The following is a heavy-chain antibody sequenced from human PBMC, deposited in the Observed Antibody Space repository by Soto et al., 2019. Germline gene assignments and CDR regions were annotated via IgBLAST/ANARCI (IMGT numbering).Heavy chain of an antibody. CDR2: IYYSGST. V-gene: IGHV4-59*08. D-gene: IGHD3-10*01. CDR1: GGSISSYY. Sequence: SETLSLTCTVSGGSISSYYWSWIRQPPGKGLEWIGYIYYSGSTNYNPSIKSRVTISVDTSKNQFSLKLSSVTAADTAVYYCARSITMVQSHNYYMDVWGKGTTVTVSS. CDR3: ARSITMVQSHNYYMDV. J-gene: IGHJ6*03.